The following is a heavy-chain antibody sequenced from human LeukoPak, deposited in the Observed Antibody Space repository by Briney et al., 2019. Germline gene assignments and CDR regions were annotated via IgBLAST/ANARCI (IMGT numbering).Heavy chain of an antibody. CDR2: INPSGSST. J-gene: IGHJ4*02. CDR3: TRDSSPAMVNSNFDY. CDR1: GYTFTSYD. V-gene: IGHV1-46*01. Sequence: ASVKVSCKASGYTFTSYDMPWVRQGPGQGLDWVGIINPSGSSTSSAQTFQGRVTMTRDTSTSTVYMELSSLRSEDTAVYYCTRDSSPAMVNSNFDYWGQGTLVTVSS. D-gene: IGHD5-18*01.